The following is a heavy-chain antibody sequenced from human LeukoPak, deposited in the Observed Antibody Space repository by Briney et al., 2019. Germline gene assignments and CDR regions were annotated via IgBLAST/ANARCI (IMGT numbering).Heavy chain of an antibody. V-gene: IGHV1-69*04. CDR1: GGTFSSYA. Sequence: SVKVSCKASGGTFSSYAISWVRQAPGQGLEWMGRIIPILGIANYAQKFQGRVTITADKSTSTAYMELSSLRSEDTAVYYCAREAPGGVYYYYGMDVWGQGTTVTVSS. CDR3: AREAPGGVYYYYGMDV. J-gene: IGHJ6*02. D-gene: IGHD3-16*01. CDR2: IIPILGIA.